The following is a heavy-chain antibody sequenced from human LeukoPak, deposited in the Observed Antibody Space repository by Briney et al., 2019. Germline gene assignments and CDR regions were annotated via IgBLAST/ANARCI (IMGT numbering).Heavy chain of an antibody. CDR3: ARGSGSYHTAYMN. Sequence: GLALTCSCPGPAHNFPCYCIAWVRQAPGKGLGWMGIIYPGDSDTRYSPSFQGQVTISADKSISTAYLQWSSLEASDTAMYYCARGSGSYHTAYMNWGQGTLVTVSS. D-gene: IGHD1-26*01. V-gene: IGHV5-51*01. CDR1: AHNFPCYC. J-gene: IGHJ4*02. CDR2: IYPGDSDT.